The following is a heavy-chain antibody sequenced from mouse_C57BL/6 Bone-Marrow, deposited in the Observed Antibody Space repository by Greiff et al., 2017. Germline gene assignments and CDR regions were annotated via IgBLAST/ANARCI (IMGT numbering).Heavy chain of an antibody. CDR3: ARRSSSYVEFAY. Sequence: VKLVESGAELARPGASVKLSCKASGYTFTSYGISWVKQRTGQGLEWIGEIYPRSGNTYYNEEFKGKATLTADKSSSTAYMELRSLTSEDSAVYFCARRSSSYVEFAYWGQGTLVTVSA. J-gene: IGHJ3*01. V-gene: IGHV1-81*01. CDR1: GYTFTSYG. CDR2: IYPRSGNT. D-gene: IGHD1-1*01.